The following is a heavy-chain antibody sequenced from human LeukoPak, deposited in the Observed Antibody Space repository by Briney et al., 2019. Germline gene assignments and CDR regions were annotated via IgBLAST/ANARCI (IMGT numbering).Heavy chain of an antibody. CDR3: AKRGYSYGYVDY. Sequence: GGSLRLSCAASGFTFSSYWMHWVRQAPGKGLVWVSRINSDGSSTSYADSVKGRFTISRDNAKNTLYLQMNSLRAEDTAVYYCAKRGYSYGYVDYWGQGTLVTVSS. V-gene: IGHV3-74*01. CDR2: INSDGSST. D-gene: IGHD5-18*01. J-gene: IGHJ4*02. CDR1: GFTFSSYW.